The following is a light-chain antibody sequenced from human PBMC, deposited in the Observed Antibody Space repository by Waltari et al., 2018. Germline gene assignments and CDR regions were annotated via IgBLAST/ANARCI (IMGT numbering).Light chain of an antibody. CDR2: GAA. J-gene: IGKJ1*01. CDR3: QQYGSSSWT. Sequence: EIVLTQSPGPLPLSPGERATLPCRAAQSVPTNYLAWYQQKPGQTPRLLCYGAARRATGIPDRFSGSGSGTDFTLTISRLEPEDSAVYYCQQYGSSSWTFGQGTKVEIK. V-gene: IGKV3-20*01. CDR1: QSVPTNY.